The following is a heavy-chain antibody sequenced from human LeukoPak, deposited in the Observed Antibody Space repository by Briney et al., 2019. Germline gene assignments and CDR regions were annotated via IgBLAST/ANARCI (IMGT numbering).Heavy chain of an antibody. V-gene: IGHV4-39*01. D-gene: IGHD6-6*01. J-gene: IGHJ4*02. Sequence: PSETLSLTCTVSGGSISSSSYYWGWIRQPPGKGLEWIGSIYYSGSTYYNPSLKSRVTISVDTSKNQFSLKLSSVTAADTAVYYCARHDEYSSSLGGYYFDYWGQGTLVTVSS. CDR2: IYYSGST. CDR1: GGSISSSSYY. CDR3: ARHDEYSSSLGGYYFDY.